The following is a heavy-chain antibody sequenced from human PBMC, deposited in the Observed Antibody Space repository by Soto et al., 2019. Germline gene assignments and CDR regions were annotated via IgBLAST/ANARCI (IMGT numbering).Heavy chain of an antibody. D-gene: IGHD3-3*01. J-gene: IGHJ6*02. Sequence: GGSLRLSCAASGFTVSSNYMSWVRQAPGKGLEWVSVIYSGGSTYYADSVKGRFTISRDNSKNTLYLQMNSLRAEDTAVYYCARDHRGILEWLSPDNYYYYGMDVWGQGTTVTVSS. CDR1: GFTVSSNY. CDR3: ARDHRGILEWLSPDNYYYYGMDV. V-gene: IGHV3-53*01. CDR2: IYSGGST.